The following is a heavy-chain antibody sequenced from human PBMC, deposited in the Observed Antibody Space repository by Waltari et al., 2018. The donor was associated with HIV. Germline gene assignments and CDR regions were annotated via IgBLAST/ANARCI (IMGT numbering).Heavy chain of an antibody. V-gene: IGHV3-53*01. J-gene: IGHJ4*02. D-gene: IGHD3-10*01. CDR2: AYNDGTT. CDR1: VVCCTTTY. CDR3: ARWTGTYYDS. Sequence: EVQLVDSGGGLIQPGGPLRLPCVASVVCCTTTYMAWVRQVPGKGLEWVSMAYNDGTTHYADSVRGRFSIARDNSQNTLFLQMNSLRVDDTAVYYCARWTGTYYDSWGQGTLVTVSS.